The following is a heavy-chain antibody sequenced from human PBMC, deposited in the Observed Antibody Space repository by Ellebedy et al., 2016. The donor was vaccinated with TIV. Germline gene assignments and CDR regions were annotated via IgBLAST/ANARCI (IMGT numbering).Heavy chain of an antibody. J-gene: IGHJ4*02. V-gene: IGHV3-48*02. Sequence: GESLKIPCAASGFRFSDYPMNWVRQAPGKGLEWVSNIRPSSDSKTYVDFVKGRFTIFRDNAKNSLSLQLDNLRDEDTAVYYCARDDKWGFDHWGQGALVTVSS. CDR3: ARDDKWGFDH. CDR2: IRPSSDSK. D-gene: IGHD3-16*01. CDR1: GFRFSDYP.